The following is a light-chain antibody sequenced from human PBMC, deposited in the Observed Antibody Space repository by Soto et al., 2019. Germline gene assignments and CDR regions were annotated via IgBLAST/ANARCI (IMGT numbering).Light chain of an antibody. J-gene: IGKJ1*01. CDR1: QIISTY. V-gene: IGKV1-39*01. CDR3: QQTYSAPPT. Sequence: DIQMTQSPSSLSASVGDSVTITCRASQIISTYLNWYQQRAGLAPRLLIYAASSLQSGVPPRFSGSGSGTDFTLTISSLQPEDFATYFCQQTYSAPPTFGQGTKVDIK. CDR2: AAS.